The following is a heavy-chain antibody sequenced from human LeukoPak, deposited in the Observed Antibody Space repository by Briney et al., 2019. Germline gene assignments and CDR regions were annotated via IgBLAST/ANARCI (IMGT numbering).Heavy chain of an antibody. CDR2: IYTSGST. J-gene: IGHJ4*02. D-gene: IGHD1-26*01. CDR3: ARVANSGSYWDYFVY. CDR1: GGSISSYY. V-gene: IGHV4-4*07. Sequence: SETLSLTCTVSGGSISSYYWSWIRQPAGKGLEWIGRIYTSGSTNYNPSLKSRVTMSVDTSKNQFSLKLSSVTAADTAVYYCARVANSGSYWDYFVYWGQGTLVTVSS.